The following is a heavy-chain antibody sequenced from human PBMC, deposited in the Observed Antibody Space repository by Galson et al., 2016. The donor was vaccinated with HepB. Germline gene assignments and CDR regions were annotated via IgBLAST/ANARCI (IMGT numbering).Heavy chain of an antibody. D-gene: IGHD1-1*01. CDR3: ARPVNRVGTGY. Sequence: SVKVSCKASGYTFTPYDIYWVRQAPGQGLEWMGWIHPNNGDTMYAQNFRGRVTLTRDTSISTAYMELDSLTSDDTAVYYCARPVNRVGTGYWGQGTLVTVSS. J-gene: IGHJ4*02. CDR1: GYTFTPYD. V-gene: IGHV1-2*02. CDR2: IHPNNGDT.